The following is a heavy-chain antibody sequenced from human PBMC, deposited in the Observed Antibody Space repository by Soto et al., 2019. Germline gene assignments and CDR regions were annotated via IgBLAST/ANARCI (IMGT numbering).Heavy chain of an antibody. D-gene: IGHD6-19*01. CDR3: TTGYSSGWYSGAPDY. CDR1: GFTFSNAW. J-gene: IGHJ4*02. Sequence: GGSLRLSCAASGFTFSNAWMSWVRQAPGKGLEWVGRIKSKTDGGTTDYAAPVKGRFTISRDDSKNTLYLQMNSLKTEDTAVYYCTTGYSSGWYSGAPDYWGQGTPVTVS. CDR2: IKSKTDGGTT. V-gene: IGHV3-15*01.